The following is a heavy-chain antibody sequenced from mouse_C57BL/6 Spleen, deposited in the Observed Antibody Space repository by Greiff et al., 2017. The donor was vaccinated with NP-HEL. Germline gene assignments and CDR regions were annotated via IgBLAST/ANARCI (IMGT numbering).Heavy chain of an antibody. CDR2: IYPGNSDT. J-gene: IGHJ1*03. V-gene: IGHV1-5*01. D-gene: IGHD1-1*01. Sequence: EVHLVESGTVLARPGASVKMSCKTSGYTFTSYWMHWVKQRPGQGLEWIGAIYPGNSDTSYNQKFKGKAKLTAVTSASTAYMELSSLTNEDSAVYYCTRETNYGSSSSYWYFDVWGTGTTVTVSS. CDR1: GYTFTSYW. CDR3: TRETNYGSSSSYWYFDV.